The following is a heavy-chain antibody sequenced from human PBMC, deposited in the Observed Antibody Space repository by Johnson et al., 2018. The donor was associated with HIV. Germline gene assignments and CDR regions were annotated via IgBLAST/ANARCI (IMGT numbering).Heavy chain of an antibody. V-gene: IGHV3-9*01. CDR2: INWSSGNI. Sequence: VQLVESGGGLVQPDRSLRLSCVASGFTFDDYAMHWVRQAPGVGLEWVSGINWSSGNIDYADSVKGRFTISRDNTKNSLYLQMNSLRPEDTALYYCARMGGHHGFDIWGQGTMVTVSS. D-gene: IGHD3-16*01. CDR3: ARMGGHHGFDI. CDR1: GFTFDDYA. J-gene: IGHJ3*02.